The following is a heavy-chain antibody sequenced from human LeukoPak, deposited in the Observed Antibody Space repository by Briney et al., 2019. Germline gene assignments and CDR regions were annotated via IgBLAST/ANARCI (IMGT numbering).Heavy chain of an antibody. CDR1: GGSVSSSSYY. CDR2: IYYSGST. D-gene: IGHD3-10*01. CDR3: ATIIRILWFGELSQNFGY. J-gene: IGHJ4*02. Sequence: SETLSLTCSVSGGSVSSSSYYWGWIRQPPGKGLEWIGSIYYSGSTYYNPSLKSRVTISVDTSKNQFSLKLSSVTAADTAVYYCATIIRILWFGELSQNFGYWGQGTLVTVSS. V-gene: IGHV4-39*07.